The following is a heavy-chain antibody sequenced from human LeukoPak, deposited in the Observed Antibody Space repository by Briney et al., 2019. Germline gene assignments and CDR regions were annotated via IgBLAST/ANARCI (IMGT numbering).Heavy chain of an antibody. V-gene: IGHV4-59*01. CDR3: ARVTYDFRSGYPTHLDY. Sequence: SETLSLTCTVSGGSISSYYWSWIRQPPGKGLEWIGYIYYSGSTNYNPSLKSRVTISVDTSKDQFSLKLSSVTAADTAVYYCARVTYDFRSGYPTHLDYWGQGTLVTVSS. J-gene: IGHJ4*02. CDR2: IYYSGST. D-gene: IGHD3-3*01. CDR1: GGSISSYY.